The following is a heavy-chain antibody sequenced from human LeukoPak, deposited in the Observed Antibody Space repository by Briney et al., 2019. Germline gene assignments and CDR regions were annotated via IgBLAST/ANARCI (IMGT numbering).Heavy chain of an antibody. J-gene: IGHJ3*02. Sequence: ETGGSLRLACAASGFTFSSYSMNWVRQAPGKGLEWVSSISSSSSYIYYADSVKGRFTISRDNAKNSLYLQMNSLRAEDTAVYYCARVRNYNVEMATITNDADAFDIWGQGTMVTVSS. D-gene: IGHD5-24*01. CDR2: ISSSSSYI. CDR1: GFTFSSYS. V-gene: IGHV3-21*01. CDR3: ARVRNYNVEMATITNDADAFDI.